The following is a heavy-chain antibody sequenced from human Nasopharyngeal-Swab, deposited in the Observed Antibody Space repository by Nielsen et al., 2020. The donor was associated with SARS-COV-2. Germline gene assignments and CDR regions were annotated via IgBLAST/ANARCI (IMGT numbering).Heavy chain of an antibody. CDR1: GFTFSSYG. V-gene: IGHV3-33*01. Sequence: GGSLRLSCAASGFTFSSYGMHWVRQAPGKGLEWVAVIWYDGSNKYYADSVKGRFTISRDNSKNTLYLQMNSLRAEDAAVYCCARDLGVYAILHYMDVWGKGTTVTVSS. CDR3: ARDLGVYAILHYMDV. J-gene: IGHJ6*03. CDR2: IWYDGSNK. D-gene: IGHD2-8*02.